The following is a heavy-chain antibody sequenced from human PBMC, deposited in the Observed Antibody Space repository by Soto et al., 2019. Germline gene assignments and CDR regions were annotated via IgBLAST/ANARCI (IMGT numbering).Heavy chain of an antibody. J-gene: IGHJ4*02. Sequence: GGSLRLSCAASGFTFSSYAMSWVRQAPGKGLEWVSAISGSGGSTYYADSVKGRFTISRDNSKNTLYLQMNSLRAEDTAVYYCAKSSLYSSSWYSDYWGQGTLVTVSS. V-gene: IGHV3-23*01. CDR1: GFTFSSYA. D-gene: IGHD6-13*01. CDR3: AKSSLYSSSWYSDY. CDR2: ISGSGGST.